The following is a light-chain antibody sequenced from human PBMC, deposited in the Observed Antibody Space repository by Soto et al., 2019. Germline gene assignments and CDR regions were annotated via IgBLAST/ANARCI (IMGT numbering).Light chain of an antibody. CDR3: SSYTSSSAIVL. V-gene: IGLV2-14*03. J-gene: IGLJ2*01. CDR1: SSDVGGYDY. Sequence: QSALTQPASVSGSPGQSITISCTGTSSDVGGYDYVSWFQQHPGKAPKLMIYDVSNRPSGVSNRFSGSKSGNTASLTISGLRAEDEADYHCSSYTSSSAIVLFGGGTKVTVL. CDR2: DVS.